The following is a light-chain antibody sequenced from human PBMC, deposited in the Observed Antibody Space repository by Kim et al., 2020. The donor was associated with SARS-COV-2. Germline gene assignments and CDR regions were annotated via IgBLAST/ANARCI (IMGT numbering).Light chain of an antibody. Sequence: LTQPPSVSGSPGQSVTISCTGTSSDIGAYNRVSWYQQPPGTAPKLMIYEVNSRPSGVPDRFSGSKSGNTASLTISGLQAEDETDYYCSSYTSSSTWVFGGGTQLTVL. CDR3: SSYTSSSTWV. CDR1: SSDIGAYNR. V-gene: IGLV2-18*02. CDR2: EVN. J-gene: IGLJ3*02.